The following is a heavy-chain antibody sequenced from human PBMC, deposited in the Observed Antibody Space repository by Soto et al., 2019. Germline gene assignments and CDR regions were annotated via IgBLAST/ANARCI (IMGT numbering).Heavy chain of an antibody. CDR2: ISYDGSNK. CDR1: GFTFSSYG. J-gene: IGHJ4*02. V-gene: IGHV3-30*18. Sequence: ESGGGVVQPGRSLRLSCAASGFTFSSYGMHWVRQAPGKGLEWVAVISYDGSNKYYADSVKGRFTISRDNSKNTLYLQMNSLRAEDTAVYYCAKDDGDWGQGTLVTVSS. CDR3: AKDDGD. D-gene: IGHD3-3*01.